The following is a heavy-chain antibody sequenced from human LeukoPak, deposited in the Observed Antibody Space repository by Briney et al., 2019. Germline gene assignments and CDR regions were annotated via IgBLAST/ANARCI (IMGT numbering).Heavy chain of an antibody. CDR3: ARDWIYYYYGMDV. Sequence: GGSLRLSCAASGFTFSSYAMSWVRQAPGKGLEWVSAIYSGGSTYYADSVKGRFTISRDNSKNTLYLQMNSLRAEDTAVYYCARDWIYYYYGMDVWGQGTTVTVSS. CDR2: IYSGGST. CDR1: GFTFSSYA. V-gene: IGHV3-66*01. J-gene: IGHJ6*02. D-gene: IGHD2-2*03.